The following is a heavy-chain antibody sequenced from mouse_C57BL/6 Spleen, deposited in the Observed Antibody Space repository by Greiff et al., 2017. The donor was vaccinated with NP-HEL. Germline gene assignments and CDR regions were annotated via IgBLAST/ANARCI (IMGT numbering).Heavy chain of an antibody. J-gene: IGHJ4*01. Sequence: VQLKESGPELVKPGASVKISCKASGYSFTDYNMNWVKQSPGQSLEWIGVINPNYGTTSYNEKFKGKATLTVDQSSSTAYMQLNSLTSEDAAVYYCARLDVPGLYAMDDWGQGTSVTVSS. CDR1: GYSFTDYN. V-gene: IGHV1-39*01. D-gene: IGHD3-1*01. CDR3: ARLDVPGLYAMDD. CDR2: INPNYGTT.